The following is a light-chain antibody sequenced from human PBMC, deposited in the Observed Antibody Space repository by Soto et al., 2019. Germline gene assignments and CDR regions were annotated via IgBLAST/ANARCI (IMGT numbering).Light chain of an antibody. CDR2: DDS. J-gene: IGLJ2*01. CDR1: NIGSKS. CDR3: QVWDTGSRDHVV. Sequence: SYELTQPPSVSVAPGQTARITCGGNNIGSKSVHWYQQKPGQAPVLVVYDDSVRPSGIPERFSGSNSGNTATLTISRVEAGDEADYYRQVWDTGSRDHVVFGGGTKLTVL. V-gene: IGLV3-21*02.